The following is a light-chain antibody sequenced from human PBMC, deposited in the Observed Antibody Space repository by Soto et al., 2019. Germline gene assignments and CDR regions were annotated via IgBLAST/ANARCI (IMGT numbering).Light chain of an antibody. CDR2: DVK. Sequence: QSALTQPASVSGSPGQSITISCTGTRSDLGAYNFVSWYQQHPGEVPKLLLYDVKVRPSGVSNRFSGSNSGNTASLTISGLQAEDEADYYCTSWMTSTTMIFGGGTKVTVL. V-gene: IGLV2-14*03. CDR1: RSDLGAYNF. CDR3: TSWMTSTTMI. J-gene: IGLJ2*01.